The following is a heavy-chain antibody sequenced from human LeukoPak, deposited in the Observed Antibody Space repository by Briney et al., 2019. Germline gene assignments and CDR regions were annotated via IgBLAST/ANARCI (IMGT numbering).Heavy chain of an antibody. V-gene: IGHV1-18*01. CDR1: GYTFTSYG. Sequence: ASVKVSCKASGYTFTSYGISWVRQAPGQGLEWMGWTSPYNGNTDYAQKLQGRVTMTTDTSTSTAYMQLRSLRSDDTAVYYCARDWSGQYYFDYWGQGTLVTVSS. D-gene: IGHD3-3*01. CDR2: TSPYNGNT. CDR3: ARDWSGQYYFDY. J-gene: IGHJ4*02.